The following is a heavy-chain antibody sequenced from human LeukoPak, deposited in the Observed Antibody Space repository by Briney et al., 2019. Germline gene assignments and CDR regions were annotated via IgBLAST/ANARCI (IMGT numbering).Heavy chain of an antibody. CDR3: ARVGWGNVAAYPNWLDP. Sequence: PSETLSLTCTVSGGSISSNSHYWGWIRQPPGTGLEWIANIFHNGNTAYNPSLKRRVTISIDTSQNQLYLRLSSVTAADTAVYYCARVGWGNVAAYPNWLDPWGQGTVVTVSS. J-gene: IGHJ5*02. D-gene: IGHD3-16*01. CDR2: IFHNGNT. V-gene: IGHV4-39*07. CDR1: GGSISSNSHY.